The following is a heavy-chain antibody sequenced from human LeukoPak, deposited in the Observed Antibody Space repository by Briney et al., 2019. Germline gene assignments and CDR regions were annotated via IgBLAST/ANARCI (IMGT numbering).Heavy chain of an antibody. J-gene: IGHJ5*02. Sequence: SETLSLTCTVSGGSISSYYWSWIRQPPGKGLEWIGYIYYSRSTNYNPSLKSRVTISVDTPKNQFSLKLSSVTAADTAVYYCARATGGYSYGSWFDPWGQGTLVTVSS. CDR2: IYYSRST. D-gene: IGHD5-18*01. CDR1: GGSISSYY. V-gene: IGHV4-59*12. CDR3: ARATGGYSYGSWFDP.